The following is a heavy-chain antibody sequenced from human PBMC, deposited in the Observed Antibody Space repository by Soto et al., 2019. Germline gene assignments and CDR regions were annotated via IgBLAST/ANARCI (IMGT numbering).Heavy chain of an antibody. D-gene: IGHD1-1*01. CDR2: ISPMFGEA. V-gene: IGHV1-69*19. Sequence: QVQLVQSGAEMKKPGSSVKVSCQSSGGTFNTYAMNWVRQAPGQGPEWMGDISPMFGEANYAPKFQGRVTITADESTGTSYMQLRSLTSEDTALYFCAREVQVHNPAFVYWGQGTLVTVSS. J-gene: IGHJ4*02. CDR3: AREVQVHNPAFVY. CDR1: GGTFNTYA.